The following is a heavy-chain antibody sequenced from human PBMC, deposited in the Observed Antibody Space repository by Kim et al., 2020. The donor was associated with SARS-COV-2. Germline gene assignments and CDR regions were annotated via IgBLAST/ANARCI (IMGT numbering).Heavy chain of an antibody. D-gene: IGHD6-13*01. J-gene: IGHJ4*02. V-gene: IGHV3-74*01. Sequence: DSVKGRFTISRDNAKNTLYLQMNSLRAEDTAVYYCARDRTPDSSSWGHDYWGQGTLVTVSS. CDR3: ARDRTPDSSSWGHDY.